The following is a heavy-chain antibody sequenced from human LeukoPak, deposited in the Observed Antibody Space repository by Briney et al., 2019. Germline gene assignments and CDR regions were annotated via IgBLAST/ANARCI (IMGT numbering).Heavy chain of an antibody. Sequence: SETLSLTCAVYGGSFSGYYWSWIRQPPGKGLEWIGEINHSGSTNYNLSLKSRVTISVDTSKNQFSLKLSSVTAADTAVYYCARVYSSSWFDYWGQGTLVTVSS. D-gene: IGHD6-13*01. J-gene: IGHJ4*02. CDR1: GGSFSGYY. CDR3: ARVYSSSWFDY. V-gene: IGHV4-34*01. CDR2: INHSGST.